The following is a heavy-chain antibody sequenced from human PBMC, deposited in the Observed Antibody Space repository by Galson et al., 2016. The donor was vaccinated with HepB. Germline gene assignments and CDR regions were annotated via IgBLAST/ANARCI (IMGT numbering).Heavy chain of an antibody. J-gene: IGHJ4*02. CDR2: INGDGSTT. V-gene: IGHV3-74*01. CDR1: KFIFRGFW. Sequence: SLRLSCAASKFIFRGFWMQWVRQAPGEGLKWVSRINGDGSTTDYAYSVKGRFTISRDKPKNTLYLQMNSLRVEDTAVYYCVRGQLVNYFDYWGQGTLVTVPS. CDR3: VRGQLVNYFDY. D-gene: IGHD6-13*01.